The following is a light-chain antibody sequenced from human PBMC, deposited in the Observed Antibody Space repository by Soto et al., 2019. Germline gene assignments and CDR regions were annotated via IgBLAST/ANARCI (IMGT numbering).Light chain of an antibody. J-gene: IGLJ2*01. CDR2: GNN. CDR3: HSFDSSLSGLSVV. V-gene: IGLV1-40*01. Sequence: QSVLTQPPSMSGAPGQRVTISCTGSSSNIGAGSDVLWYQQLPGTAPKLLIYGNNNRPSGVPDRFSGSKSGTSASLTITGLQGEDEADDYCHSFDSSLSGLSVVFGGGTKLTVL. CDR1: SSNIGAGSD.